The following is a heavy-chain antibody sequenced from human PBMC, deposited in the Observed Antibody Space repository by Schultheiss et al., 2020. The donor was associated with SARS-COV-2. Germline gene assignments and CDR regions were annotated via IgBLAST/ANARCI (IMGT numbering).Heavy chain of an antibody. CDR2: IWYDGSNK. J-gene: IGHJ6*02. CDR3: ARDLTAVDTAIFYDYYGMDV. D-gene: IGHD5-18*01. Sequence: GGSLRLSCAASGFIFSSYGMHWVRQAPGKGLEWVAVIWYDGSNKYYADSVKGRFTISRDNSKNTLYLQMNSLRAEDTAVYYCARDLTAVDTAIFYDYYGMDVWGQGTTVTVSS. V-gene: IGHV3-33*08. CDR1: GFIFSSYG.